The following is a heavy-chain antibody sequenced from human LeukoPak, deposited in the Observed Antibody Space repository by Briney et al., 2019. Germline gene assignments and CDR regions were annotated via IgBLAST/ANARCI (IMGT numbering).Heavy chain of an antibody. D-gene: IGHD3-3*01. Sequence: SETLSLTCTVSGYSISSGYYWGWIRQPPGKGLEWIGSIYHSGSTYYNPSLKSRVTISVDTSKNQFSLKLSSVTAADTAMYYCARALRITIFGVVRNWFDPWGQGTLVTVSS. CDR2: IYHSGST. CDR1: GYSISSGYY. CDR3: ARALRITIFGVVRNWFDP. J-gene: IGHJ5*02. V-gene: IGHV4-38-2*02.